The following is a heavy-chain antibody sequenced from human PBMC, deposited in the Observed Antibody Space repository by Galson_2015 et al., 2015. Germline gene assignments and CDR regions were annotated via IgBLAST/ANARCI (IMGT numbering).Heavy chain of an antibody. CDR1: GGTFSSYA. CDR2: IIPIFGTA. V-gene: IGHV1-69*13. Sequence: SVKVSCKASGGTFSSYAISWVRQAPGQGLEWMGGIIPIFGTANYAQKFQGRVTITADESTSTAYMELSSLRSEDTAVYYCARSSPPITIFGVVTGNFDYWGQGTLVTVSS. J-gene: IGHJ4*02. D-gene: IGHD3-3*01. CDR3: ARSSPPITIFGVVTGNFDY.